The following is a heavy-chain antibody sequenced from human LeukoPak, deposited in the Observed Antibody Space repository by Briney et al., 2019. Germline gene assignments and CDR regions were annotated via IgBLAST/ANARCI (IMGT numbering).Heavy chain of an antibody. Sequence: APVKVSCKASGYTFTSYYMHWVRQALGQRLEWMGIINPSGGSTSYAQTFQGRVTMTRDTSTSTVYMELSSLRSEDTAVYYCARAWDTAMVKTVMNYYYMDVWGKGTTVTVSS. V-gene: IGHV1-46*01. CDR3: ARAWDTAMVKTVMNYYYMDV. D-gene: IGHD5-18*01. CDR1: GYTFTSYY. J-gene: IGHJ6*03. CDR2: INPSGGST.